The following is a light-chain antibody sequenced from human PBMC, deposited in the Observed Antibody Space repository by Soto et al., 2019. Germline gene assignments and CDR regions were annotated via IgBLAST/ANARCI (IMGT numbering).Light chain of an antibody. V-gene: IGKV1-39*01. Sequence: DIQMTQSPSTLPASVVDRVIITCRASQSVGNRLAWYQQKPGKAPNLLIYAASSLQSGVPSRFSGSGSGTDFTLTISSLQPEDFATYYCQQSYSTPPTFGQGTKVDIK. CDR2: AAS. CDR1: QSVGNR. CDR3: QQSYSTPPT. J-gene: IGKJ1*01.